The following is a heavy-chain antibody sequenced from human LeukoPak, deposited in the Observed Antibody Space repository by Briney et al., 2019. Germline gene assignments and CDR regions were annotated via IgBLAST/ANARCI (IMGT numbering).Heavy chain of an antibody. CDR2: IGMSDPFI. CDR1: GFTFNTYT. CDR3: VREDIVLEPTPISSYYFDS. V-gene: IGHV3-21*01. J-gene: IGHJ4*02. D-gene: IGHD2-2*02. Sequence: PGGSLRLSCVGSGFTFNTYTMNWVRQAPGKGLGWVASIGMSDPFIYYADSSRGRFTISRDTATKSLFLQMCSLRAEDTAVYFCVREDIVLEPTPISSYYFDSWGQGTLVTVSS.